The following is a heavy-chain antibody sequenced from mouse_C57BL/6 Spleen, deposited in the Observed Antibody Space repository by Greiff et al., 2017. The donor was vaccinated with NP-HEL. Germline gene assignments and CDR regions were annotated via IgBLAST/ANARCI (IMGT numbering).Heavy chain of an antibody. Sequence: QVQLQQSGAELVRPGASVTLSCKASGYTFTDYEMHWVKQTPVHGLEWIGAIDPETGGTAYNQKFKGKAILTADKSSSTAYMELRSLTSEDSAVYYCTKRVGIGDYWGQGTTLTVSS. CDR3: TKRVGIGDY. CDR1: GYTFTDYE. D-gene: IGHD1-1*02. CDR2: IDPETGGT. J-gene: IGHJ2*01. V-gene: IGHV1-15*01.